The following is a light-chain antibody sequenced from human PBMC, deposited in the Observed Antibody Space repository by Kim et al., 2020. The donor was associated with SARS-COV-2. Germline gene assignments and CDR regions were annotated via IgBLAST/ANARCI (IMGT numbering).Light chain of an antibody. CDR2: YNT. Sequence: PGKTASITCGGDIIGDKYVHWYQQKPGQAPVLVLYYNTDRPAGIPERFSGSNSGDTATLTISGVEAGDEADYFCQVWDSGSDHVVFGGGTQLTVL. CDR1: IIGDKY. CDR3: QVWDSGSDHVV. V-gene: IGLV3-21*01. J-gene: IGLJ2*01.